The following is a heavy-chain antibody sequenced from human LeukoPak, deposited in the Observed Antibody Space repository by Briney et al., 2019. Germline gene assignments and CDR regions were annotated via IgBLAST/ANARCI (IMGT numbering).Heavy chain of an antibody. D-gene: IGHD2-2*01. J-gene: IGHJ6*02. CDR2: MNPNSGNT. CDR1: GYTFTSYD. Sequence: ASVKVSCKASGYTFTSYDINWVRQATGQGLEWMGWMNPNSGNTGYAQKFQGRVTMTRSTSISTAYMELSSLRSEDTAVYYCARRGYCSSTSCYWVPYYYYYYGMDVWGQGTTVTVSS. V-gene: IGHV1-8*01. CDR3: ARRGYCSSTSCYWVPYYYYYYGMDV.